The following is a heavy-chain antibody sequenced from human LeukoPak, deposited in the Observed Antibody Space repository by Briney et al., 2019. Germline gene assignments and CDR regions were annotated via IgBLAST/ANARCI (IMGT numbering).Heavy chain of an antibody. CDR1: GFSFGSNW. D-gene: IGHD3-16*01. CDR3: TNTLRGSGWDY. J-gene: IGHJ4*02. CDR2: IKEDGIEK. V-gene: IGHV3-7*01. Sequence: GGSLRLSCRASGFSFGSNWMRWVRQAPGKGLELVASIKEDGIEKYYVDSVKGRFTISRDNANNSLYLQMTSLRAEDTAIYYCTNTLRGSGWDYWGQGTLVTVSS.